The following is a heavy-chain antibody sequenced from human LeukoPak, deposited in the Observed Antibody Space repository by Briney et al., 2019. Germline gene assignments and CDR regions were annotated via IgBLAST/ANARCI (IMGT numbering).Heavy chain of an antibody. CDR3: AKHLGATNTYIFFGLDV. Sequence: GGSLRLSCAATGFTSKDYGMHWVRQPPGKGLEWVSGINWNGGGTDYADSVKGRFTISRDNAKNSLYLQMTSLRPEDTALYYCAKHLGATNTYIFFGLDVWGQGTTVTVSS. D-gene: IGHD1-26*01. J-gene: IGHJ6*02. CDR2: INWNGGGT. V-gene: IGHV3-9*02. CDR1: GFTSKDYG.